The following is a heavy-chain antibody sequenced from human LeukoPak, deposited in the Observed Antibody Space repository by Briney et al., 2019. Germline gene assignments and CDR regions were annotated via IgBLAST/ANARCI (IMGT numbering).Heavy chain of an antibody. V-gene: IGHV5-51*01. D-gene: IGHD3-10*01. CDR3: TRRMTRGVITSPFDS. J-gene: IGHJ4*02. CDR2: IYPGDSDT. CDR1: GYSFTTYW. Sequence: GESLKISCKGSGYSFTTYWIAWVRQMPGEGLEWMGIIYPGDSDTTYNPSFQGQVTISADKSITTAYLQWSSLKASDTAMYYCTRRMTRGVITSPFDSWGQGTLVSVSS.